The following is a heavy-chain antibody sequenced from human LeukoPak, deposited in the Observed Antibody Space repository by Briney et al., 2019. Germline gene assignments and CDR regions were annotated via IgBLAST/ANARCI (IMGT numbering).Heavy chain of an antibody. CDR3: ARLIELNGSFDY. CDR1: GFTFSSYG. J-gene: IGHJ4*02. CDR2: ISYDGSNK. V-gene: IGHV3-30*03. Sequence: PGGSLRLSCAASGFTFSSYGMHWVRQAPGKGLEWVAVISYDGSNKYYADSVKGRFTISRDNSKNTLYLQMNSLRAEDTAVYYCARLIELNGSFDYWGQGTLVTVSS. D-gene: IGHD3-10*01.